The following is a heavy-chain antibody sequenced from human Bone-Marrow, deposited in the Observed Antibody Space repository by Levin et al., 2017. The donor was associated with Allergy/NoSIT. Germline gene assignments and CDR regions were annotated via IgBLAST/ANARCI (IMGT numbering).Heavy chain of an antibody. D-gene: IGHD2-8*01. J-gene: IGHJ3*02. CDR2: ISPYNGNT. CDR3: AREMAETAADPFDI. CDR1: GYXXXXYX. Sequence: ASVKVSCKASGYXXXXYXXXXXXXXXXXGLEWMGWISPYNGNTNYAQKLQGRVTMTTDTSTSTAYMELRSLRSADPAVYYCAREMAETAADPFDIWGQGTMVTVSS. V-gene: IGHV1-18*01.